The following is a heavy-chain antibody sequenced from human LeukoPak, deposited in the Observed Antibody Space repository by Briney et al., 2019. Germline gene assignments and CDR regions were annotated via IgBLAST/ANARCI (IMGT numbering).Heavy chain of an antibody. CDR2: ITNSGRST. CDR1: GFSFSNYF. CDR3: ARVLNSLAAAGTFDY. D-gene: IGHD6-13*01. J-gene: IGHJ4*02. Sequence: GGSLRLSCEASGFSFSNYFISWIRQAPGKGLEWVGYITNSGRSTSYADAVKGRFTISRDNAKNSLYLQMNSLRAEDTAVYYCARVLNSLAAAGTFDYWGQGTLVTVSS. V-gene: IGHV3-11*04.